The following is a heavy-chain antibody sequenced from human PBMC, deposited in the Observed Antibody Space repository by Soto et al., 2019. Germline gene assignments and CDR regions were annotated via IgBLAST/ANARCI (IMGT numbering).Heavy chain of an antibody. Sequence: SVKVSCKASGYTFKNYYIHWVRQAPGQGLEWMGILNPSSGSTKYAQRLQGRVTLTRDTSTTTVYMELSSLRSEDTAVYYCARLLAPYCGGDCFSGFDYWGQGTQVTVSS. CDR3: ARLLAPYCGGDCFSGFDY. CDR1: GYTFKNYY. V-gene: IGHV1-46*02. J-gene: IGHJ4*02. D-gene: IGHD2-21*02. CDR2: LNPSSGST.